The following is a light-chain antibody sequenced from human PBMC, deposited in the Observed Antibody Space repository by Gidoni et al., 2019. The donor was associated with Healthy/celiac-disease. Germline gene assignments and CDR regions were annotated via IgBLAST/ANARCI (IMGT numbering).Light chain of an antibody. CDR2: WAS. CDR3: QQYYSTIGFT. CDR1: QSVLYSSNNKNY. Sequence: DIVMTQSPDSLAVSLGERATINCKSSQSVLYSSNNKNYLAWYQQKPGQPPKLLIYWASTRESGVPDRFSGSGSGTDFTLTISSLQAEDVAVYYCQQYYSTIGFTFXPXTKVXIK. V-gene: IGKV4-1*01. J-gene: IGKJ3*01.